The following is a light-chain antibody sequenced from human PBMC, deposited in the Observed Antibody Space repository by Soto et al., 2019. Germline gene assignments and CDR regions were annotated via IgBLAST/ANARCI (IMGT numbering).Light chain of an antibody. CDR1: QSVSSSY. CDR3: QQYGSSPRT. Sequence: EIVLTQSPGTLPLSPGERATLSCRASQSVSSSYLAWYQRKPGQAPRLLIYGASSRATGIPDRFSGSGSGTDFTLTISRLEPEDFAVYYCQQYGSSPRTFGQGTKVDIK. J-gene: IGKJ1*01. CDR2: GAS. V-gene: IGKV3-20*01.